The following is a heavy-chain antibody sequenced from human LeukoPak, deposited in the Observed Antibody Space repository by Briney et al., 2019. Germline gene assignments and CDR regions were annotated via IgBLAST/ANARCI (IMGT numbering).Heavy chain of an antibody. J-gene: IGHJ5*02. Sequence: GGSLRLSCAASRFTVSSNYMSWVRQAPGKGLEWVSVIYSGGSTYYADSVKGRFTISRDNSKNTLYLQMNSPRPDDTAVYSCAIDPARVGLFDPWGQGSLVTVSS. D-gene: IGHD5-18*01. CDR1: RFTVSSNY. CDR3: AIDPARVGLFDP. CDR2: IYSGGST. V-gene: IGHV3-53*01.